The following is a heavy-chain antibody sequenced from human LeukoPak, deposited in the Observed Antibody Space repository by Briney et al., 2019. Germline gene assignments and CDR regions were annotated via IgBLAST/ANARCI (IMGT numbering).Heavy chain of an antibody. CDR3: ARASWVSDPDAVR. J-gene: IGHJ4*02. V-gene: IGHV3-23*01. CDR1: GISFRNYA. Sequence: AGSLRLSCAASGISFRNYAMSWVRQAPARGPEWVSSLRGNDETFYADSVKGRFTLSRDDSRNTVYLQLNNLRVEDTAIYYCARASWVSDPDAVRWGQGTQVTVSS. CDR2: LRGNDET. D-gene: IGHD1-14*01.